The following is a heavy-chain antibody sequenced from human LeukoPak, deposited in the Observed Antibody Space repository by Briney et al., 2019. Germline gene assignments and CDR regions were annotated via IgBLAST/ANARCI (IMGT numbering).Heavy chain of an antibody. CDR2: MNPNSGNT. CDR1: GYTFTSYD. CDR3: ARAGVRYFDGLGP. J-gene: IGHJ5*02. D-gene: IGHD3-9*01. V-gene: IGHV1-8*01. Sequence: ASVKVSCKASGYTFTSYDINWVRQAPGQGLEGMGWMNPNSGNTGYAQKFQGRVTMTRNTAISTAYMELGSLRSEDTAVYYCARAGVRYFDGLGPWGQGTLVTVSS.